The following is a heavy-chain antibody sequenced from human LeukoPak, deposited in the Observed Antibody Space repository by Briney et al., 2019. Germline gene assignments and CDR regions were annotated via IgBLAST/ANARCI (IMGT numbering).Heavy chain of an antibody. CDR2: ISAYNGNT. D-gene: IGHD3-22*01. CDR1: GYTFTSYG. Sequence: ASVTVSCTASGYTFTSYGISWVRQAPGQGLEWMGWISAYNGNTNYAQKLQGRVTMTTDTSTSTAYMELRSLRSDDTAVYYCARSGYYDSSGYSLPFDYWGQGTLVTVSS. CDR3: ARSGYYDSSGYSLPFDY. V-gene: IGHV1-18*01. J-gene: IGHJ4*02.